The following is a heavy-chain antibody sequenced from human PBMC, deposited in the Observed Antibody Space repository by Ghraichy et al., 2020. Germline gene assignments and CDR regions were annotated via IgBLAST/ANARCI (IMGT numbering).Heavy chain of an antibody. CDR3: ASGDYGKLFDY. V-gene: IGHV4-59*01. Sequence: SETLSLTCTVSGGSISSYYWSWIRQPPGKGLEWIGYIYYSGSTNYNPSLKSQVTISVDTSKNQFSLKLSSVTAADTAVYYCASGDYGKLFDYWGQGTLVTVSS. J-gene: IGHJ4*02. CDR2: IYYSGST. CDR1: GGSISSYY. D-gene: IGHD4-17*01.